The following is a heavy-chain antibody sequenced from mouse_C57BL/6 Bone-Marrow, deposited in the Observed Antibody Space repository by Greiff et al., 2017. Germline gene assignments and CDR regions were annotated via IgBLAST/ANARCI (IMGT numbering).Heavy chain of an antibody. CDR1: GYTFTSYW. D-gene: IGHD1-1*01. Sequence: QVQLQQPGAELVRPGSSVKLSCKASGYTFTSYWMHWVKQRPIQGLEWIGNIDPSDSETHYNQKFKDKATLTVDKSSSTAYMQLSRLTSEDSAVYYCARSRVLLRYPLDYWGQGTTLTVSS. CDR3: ARSRVLLRYPLDY. CDR2: IDPSDSET. J-gene: IGHJ2*01. V-gene: IGHV1-52*01.